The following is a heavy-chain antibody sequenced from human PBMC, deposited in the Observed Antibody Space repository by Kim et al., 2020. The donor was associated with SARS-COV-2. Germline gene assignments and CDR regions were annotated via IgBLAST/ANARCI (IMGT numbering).Heavy chain of an antibody. CDR3: ARETRDYDFDY. J-gene: IGHJ4*02. V-gene: IGHV3-21*01. D-gene: IGHD3-3*01. Sequence: GGSLRLSCAASGFIFSSYSMNWVRQTPGKGLEWVSSISSSSSDKYYADSLKGRFTVSRDNAKNSLYLHMSSLTAEDTAVYYCARETRDYDFDYWGQGTLVTVSS. CDR1: GFIFSSYS. CDR2: ISSSSSDK.